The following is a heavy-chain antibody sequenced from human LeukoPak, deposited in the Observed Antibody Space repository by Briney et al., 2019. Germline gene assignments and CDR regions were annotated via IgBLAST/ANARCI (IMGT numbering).Heavy chain of an antibody. Sequence: SVKVSCKASGYTFTSYGISWVRQAPGQGLEWMGGIIPIFGTANYAQKFQGRVTITADESTSTAYMELSSLRSEDTAVYYCARDSLNYYDSSGYGLDYWGQGTLVTVSS. CDR3: ARDSLNYYDSSGYGLDY. CDR2: IIPIFGTA. CDR1: GYTFTSYG. J-gene: IGHJ4*02. D-gene: IGHD3-22*01. V-gene: IGHV1-69*13.